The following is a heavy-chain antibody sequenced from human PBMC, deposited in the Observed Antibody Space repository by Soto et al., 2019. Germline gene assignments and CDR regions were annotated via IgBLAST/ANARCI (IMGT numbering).Heavy chain of an antibody. D-gene: IGHD3-3*01. CDR2: IDWDDDK. CDR3: ARSFTIFGVGGDYYFDY. Sequence: SGPTLVNPTQTLTLTCTFSGFSLSTSGMCVSWIRQPPGKALEWLALIDWDDDKYYSTSLKTRLTISKNTSKNQVVLTMTNMDPVDTATYYCARSFTIFGVGGDYYFDYWGQGTLVTVSS. V-gene: IGHV2-70*01. J-gene: IGHJ4*02. CDR1: GFSLSTSGMC.